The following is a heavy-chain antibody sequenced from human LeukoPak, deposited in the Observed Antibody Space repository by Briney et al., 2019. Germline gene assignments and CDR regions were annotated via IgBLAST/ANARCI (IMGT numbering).Heavy chain of an antibody. CDR3: AKDTPLFYHYYGIDV. CDR1: GLNLDAYA. CDR2: ISGDGTIT. J-gene: IGHJ6*02. V-gene: IGHV3-43*02. Sequence: GSLRLSCAASGLNLDAYAMHWVRQAPGKGLEWVSLISGDGTITYYADSVKGRFTISRDNSKNSLFLEMNSLRSEDTALYYCAKDTPLFYHYYGIDVWGQGTLVTVSS.